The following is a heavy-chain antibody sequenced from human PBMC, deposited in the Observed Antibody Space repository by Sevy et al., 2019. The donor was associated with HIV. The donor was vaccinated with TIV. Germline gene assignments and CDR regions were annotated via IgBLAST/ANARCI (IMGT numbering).Heavy chain of an antibody. D-gene: IGHD2-21*01. CDR3: ASNGRGLPYCGGDCQNAEYFQH. J-gene: IGHJ1*01. CDR1: GFTFSSYG. V-gene: IGHV3-33*08. Sequence: GGSLRLSCAASGFTFSSYGMNWVRQAPGKGLEWVAVIWSDGSNKYYADSVKGRFTISRDNSKDTLYLEMNSLRTEDTAVYYCASNGRGLPYCGGDCQNAEYFQHWGQGTLVTVSS. CDR2: IWSDGSNK.